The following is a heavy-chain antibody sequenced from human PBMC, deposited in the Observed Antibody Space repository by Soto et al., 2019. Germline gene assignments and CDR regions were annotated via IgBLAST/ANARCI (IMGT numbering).Heavy chain of an antibody. Sequence: GGSLRLSCAASGFTFSSYGMHWVRQAPGKGLEWVAAICYDGSNTYYADSVKGRFTISRDNSKNTLYLQMNSLRAEDMAVYYCARGLQVAAAGPFDYWGQGTLVTVSS. J-gene: IGHJ4*02. CDR2: ICYDGSNT. CDR3: ARGLQVAAAGPFDY. D-gene: IGHD6-13*01. CDR1: GFTFSSYG. V-gene: IGHV3-33*01.